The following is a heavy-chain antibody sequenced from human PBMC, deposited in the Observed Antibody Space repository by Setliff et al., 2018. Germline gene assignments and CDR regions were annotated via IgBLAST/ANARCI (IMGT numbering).Heavy chain of an antibody. CDR2: IKEDGSQR. CDR1: GFDFKTHR. Sequence: GGSVRLSCAASGFDFKTHRMDWDRQAPGKGLEWVANIKEDGSQRNYVDAVRGRFTVSRDNARNLLYLQMNSLRVDDTAVYYCSSYLVSWGQGALVTVSS. J-gene: IGHJ4*02. D-gene: IGHD2-21*01. CDR3: SSYLVS. V-gene: IGHV3-7*01.